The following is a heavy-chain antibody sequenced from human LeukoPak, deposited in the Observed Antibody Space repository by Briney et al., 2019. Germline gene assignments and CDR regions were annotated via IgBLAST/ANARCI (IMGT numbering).Heavy chain of an antibody. CDR2: IAANGDS. J-gene: IGHJ4*02. CDR1: RFAFYNYD. V-gene: IGHV3-13*01. D-gene: IGHD4-11*01. CDR3: ARGYSYRFDY. Sequence: PGGSLRLSCAASRFAFYNYDMHWVRQTGKDLEWVSVIAANGDSYYAGSVKGRFTISRDNGNNALYLQMNSLRDGDTAVYYCARGYSYRFDYWGQGTLVTVSS.